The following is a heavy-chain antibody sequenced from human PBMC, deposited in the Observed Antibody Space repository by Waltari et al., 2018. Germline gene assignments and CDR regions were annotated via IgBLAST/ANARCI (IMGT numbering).Heavy chain of an antibody. CDR2: IRSKSNNYAT. V-gene: IGHV3-73*02. CDR3: TGHARGY. J-gene: IGHJ4*02. CDR1: GFTFSVSA. D-gene: IGHD2-2*01. Sequence: EVQLVESGGGLVQPGGSLKLSCAASGFTFSVSAMHWVRQASGKGLEWVGHIRSKSNNYATTYVASVEGRFTISRDDSKNTAYLLMNSLKTEDTAIYYCTGHARGYWGQGTLVTVST.